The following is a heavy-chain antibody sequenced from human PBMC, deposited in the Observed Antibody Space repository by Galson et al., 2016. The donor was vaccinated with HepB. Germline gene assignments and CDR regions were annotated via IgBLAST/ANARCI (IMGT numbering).Heavy chain of an antibody. CDR3: AKDDGYNSRAMDY. V-gene: IGHV3-30*18. CDR2: ISHDGSAA. D-gene: IGHD5-24*01. CDR1: GFTFSSYG. Sequence: SLRLSCAASGFTFSSYGIHWVRQAPGKGPEWVAVISHDGSAAYYAESVKGRFTISRDNSRNTLYLQMTGLTAKDTAVYFCAKDDGYNSRAMDYWGQGTRVTVSS. J-gene: IGHJ4*02.